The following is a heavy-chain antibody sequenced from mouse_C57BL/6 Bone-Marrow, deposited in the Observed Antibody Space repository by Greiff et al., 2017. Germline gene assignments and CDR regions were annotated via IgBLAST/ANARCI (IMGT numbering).Heavy chain of an antibody. V-gene: IGHV1-26*01. Sequence: VQLQQSGPELVKPGASVKISCKASGYTFTDYYMNWVKQSHGKSLEWIGDINPNNGGTSYNQKFKGKATLTADKSSSTAYMELRSLTSEDSAVYYCARNWDLAYWGQGTLVTVSA. CDR2: INPNNGGT. D-gene: IGHD4-1*01. CDR3: ARNWDLAY. J-gene: IGHJ3*01. CDR1: GYTFTDYY.